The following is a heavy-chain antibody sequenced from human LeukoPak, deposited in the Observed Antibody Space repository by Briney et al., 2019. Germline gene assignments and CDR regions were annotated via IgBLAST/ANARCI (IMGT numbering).Heavy chain of an antibody. CDR2: IHYDGSDK. V-gene: IGHV3-30*02. J-gene: IGHJ4*02. CDR3: AKILPSSAEDDTAG. CDR1: GFTFSSYG. Sequence: GGSLRLSCAASGFTFSSYGMHWVRQAPGKGPEWVAFIHYDGSDKYYADSVKGRFIISRDNSKNTLYLKMNSLRTEDTAIYYCAKILPSSAEDDTAGWGPGTLVTVSS. D-gene: IGHD3-22*01.